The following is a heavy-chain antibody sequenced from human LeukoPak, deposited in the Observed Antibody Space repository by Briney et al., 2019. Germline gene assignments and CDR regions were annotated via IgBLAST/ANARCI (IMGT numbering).Heavy chain of an antibody. CDR1: GFTFSTSG. Sequence: SVKVSCKASGFTFSTSGIQWVRQARGERPGWIGWIVVGSGDTTYSQNFQRRVTITRDLSTDTAYMELRSLRSEDTAVYYCAAGTVESYYFDGSAYYIDAFDLWGQGTMVTVSS. CDR3: AAGTVESYYFDGSAYYIDAFDL. D-gene: IGHD3-22*01. CDR2: IVVGSGDT. V-gene: IGHV1-58*02. J-gene: IGHJ3*01.